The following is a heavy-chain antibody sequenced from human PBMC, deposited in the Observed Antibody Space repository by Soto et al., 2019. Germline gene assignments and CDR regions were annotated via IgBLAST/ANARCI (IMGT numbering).Heavy chain of an antibody. Sequence: SVKVSCKASGGTFSSYTISWVRQAPGQGLEWMGGIIPILGIANYAQKFQGRVTITADKSTSTAYMELSSLRSEDTAVYYCARGMVRGQKGCMDVWGKGTTVTVS. V-gene: IGHV1-69*02. J-gene: IGHJ6*03. CDR1: GGTFSSYT. CDR2: IIPILGIA. D-gene: IGHD3-10*01. CDR3: ARGMVRGQKGCMDV.